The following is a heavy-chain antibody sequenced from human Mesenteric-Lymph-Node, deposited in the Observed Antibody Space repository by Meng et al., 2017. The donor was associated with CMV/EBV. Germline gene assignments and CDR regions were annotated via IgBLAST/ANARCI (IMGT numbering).Heavy chain of an antibody. D-gene: IGHD3-9*01. CDR2: INHSGST. CDR1: GGSFSGYY. V-gene: IGHV4-34*01. Sequence: VALDQGGAGLLKPSETLSVTCAVYGGSFSGYYWNWIRQSPEKGLEWIGEINHSGSTTYNPSFTSRIIISVDTSTNQISLNMSSVTAADTAVYYCARGSSYDILTGYFDYWGQGALVTVSS. J-gene: IGHJ4*02. CDR3: ARGSSYDILTGYFDY.